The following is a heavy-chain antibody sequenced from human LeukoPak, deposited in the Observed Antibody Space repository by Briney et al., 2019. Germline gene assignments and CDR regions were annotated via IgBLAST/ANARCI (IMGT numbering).Heavy chain of an antibody. V-gene: IGHV3-21*01. J-gene: IGHJ4*02. CDR2: ISSSSSYI. Sequence: GGSLRLSCAASGFTFGSYSMDWVRQAPGMGLEWVSSISSSSSYIHYADSVKGRFTISRDNTKNSLYLQMNSLRAEDTAVYYCARFQGAHYWGQGTLVTVSS. CDR3: ARFQGAHY. D-gene: IGHD4/OR15-4a*01. CDR1: GFTFGSYS.